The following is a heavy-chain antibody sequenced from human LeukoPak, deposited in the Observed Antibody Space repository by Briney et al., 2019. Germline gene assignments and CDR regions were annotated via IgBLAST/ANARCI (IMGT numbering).Heavy chain of an antibody. V-gene: IGHV3-64*02. CDR2: ISADGGAT. CDR1: GFSFRGYG. J-gene: IGHJ4*02. CDR3: ARGRGGPPFDY. Sequence: GGSLRLSCAASGFSFRGYGMHWVRQAPGKGLEYVSAISADGGATYYADSVKDRFIISRDNSKNTLYLQMGSLRNEDMAVYYCARGRGGPPFDYWGQGALVTVSS.